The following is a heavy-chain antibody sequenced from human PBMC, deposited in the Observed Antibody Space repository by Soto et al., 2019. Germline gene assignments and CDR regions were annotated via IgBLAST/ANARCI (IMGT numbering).Heavy chain of an antibody. Sequence: QVQLRQWGAGLLKPSETLSLTCEVSGGSFSDYQWTWIRQSPEKGLEWIGEIRHNGDTNSKPSLRSRLTMSIETSKNQFSLNLSSVTSADTAVYFCAGGPDYGDYDAWGQGILVTVAS. D-gene: IGHD4-17*01. J-gene: IGHJ5*02. CDR1: GGSFSDYQ. CDR2: IRHNGDT. CDR3: AGGPDYGDYDA. V-gene: IGHV4-34*01.